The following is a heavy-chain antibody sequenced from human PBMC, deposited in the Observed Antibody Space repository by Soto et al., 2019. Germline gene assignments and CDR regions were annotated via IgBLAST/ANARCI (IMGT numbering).Heavy chain of an antibody. CDR1: GYTFITYG. V-gene: IGHV1-18*01. D-gene: IGHD6-6*01. CDR3: ARDRPTASIRARDYYYAMDV. Sequence: QVQLVQSGAEVKKPGASVKVSCKASGYTFITYGISWVRQAPGQGLEWMGWISSYNGNTNYAQKLQGRATMNTDTTTTQGYMELRSLRSDDTTVYYWARDRPTASIRARDYYYAMDVWCQGTTVTVSS. J-gene: IGHJ6*02. CDR2: ISSYNGNT.